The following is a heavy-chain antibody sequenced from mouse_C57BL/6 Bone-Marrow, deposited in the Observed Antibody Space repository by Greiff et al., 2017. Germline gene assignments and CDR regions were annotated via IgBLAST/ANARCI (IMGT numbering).Heavy chain of an antibody. Sequence: EVKLVESGGGLVQPGGSLKLSCAASGFTFSDYGMAWVRQAPRKGPEWVAFISNLAYSIYYADTVTGRFTISRENAKNTLYLEMSSLRSEDTAMYYCARHVGSYWYFDVWGTGTTVTVSS. J-gene: IGHJ1*03. V-gene: IGHV5-15*01. CDR1: GFTFSDYG. D-gene: IGHD4-1*01. CDR3: ARHVGSYWYFDV. CDR2: ISNLAYSI.